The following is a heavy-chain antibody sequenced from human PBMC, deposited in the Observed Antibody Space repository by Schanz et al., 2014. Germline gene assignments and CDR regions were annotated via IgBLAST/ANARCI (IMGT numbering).Heavy chain of an antibody. V-gene: IGHV3-11*01. CDR3: AKVAPAATYLDS. Sequence: QVQLVDSGGGLVKPGGSLRLSCAASGFTFSDYYMTWIRQAPGKGLEWISDISDIGDSTHYADSVKGPFTISRDNDKTSLFLQTNDLSAEDSAIDYCAKVAPAATYLDSWGLGTLVTVSS. D-gene: IGHD2-2*01. CDR2: ISDIGDST. CDR1: GFTFSDYY. J-gene: IGHJ4*02.